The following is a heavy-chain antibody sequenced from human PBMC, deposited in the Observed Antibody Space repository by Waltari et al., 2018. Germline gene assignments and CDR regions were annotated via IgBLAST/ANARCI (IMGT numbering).Heavy chain of an antibody. CDR1: GYSFTSYW. V-gene: IGHV5-51*01. CDR2: IYPGDSET. D-gene: IGHD6-13*01. CDR3: ARRGIAAAGTGAPGAFDI. J-gene: IGHJ3*02. Sequence: EVQLVQSGAEVKKPGESLKISCKGSGYSFTSYWIGWVRQMPGKGLEWMGIIYPGDSETRYSPSFQGQVTISADKSISTAYLQWSSLKASDTAMYYCARRGIAAAGTGAPGAFDIWGQGTMVTVSS.